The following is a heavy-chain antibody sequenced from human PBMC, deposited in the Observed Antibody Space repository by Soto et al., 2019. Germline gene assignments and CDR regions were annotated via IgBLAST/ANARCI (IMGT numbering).Heavy chain of an antibody. CDR2: ISSSSSYI. CDR1: GFTFSSYS. V-gene: IGHV3-21*01. Sequence: GGSLRLSCAASGFTFSSYSMNWVRQAPGKGLEWVSSISSSSSYIYYADSVKGRFTISRDNAKNSLYLQMNSLRAEDTALYYCATEPMTTVTTVDYWGQGTLVTVSS. CDR3: ATEPMTTVTTVDY. J-gene: IGHJ4*02. D-gene: IGHD4-17*01.